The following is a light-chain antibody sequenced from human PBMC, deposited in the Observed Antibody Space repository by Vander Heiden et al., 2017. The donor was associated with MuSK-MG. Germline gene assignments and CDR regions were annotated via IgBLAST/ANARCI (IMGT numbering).Light chain of an antibody. V-gene: IGLV2-8*01. J-gene: IGLJ1*01. CDR1: TSYVGGFHY. CDR2: EVS. Sequence: QPALPPPPSASGSPGPSVAISCTGTTSYVGGFHYVSWYQQHPGKPPKLMIYEVSRRPSGVPDRFSGAKSGNTATLTVTGLQAEDEADYYCNSYAGSNNFVVFGTGTKDTVL. CDR3: NSYAGSNNFVV.